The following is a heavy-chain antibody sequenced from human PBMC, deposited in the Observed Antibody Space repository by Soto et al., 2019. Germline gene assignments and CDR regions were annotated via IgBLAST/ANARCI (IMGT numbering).Heavy chain of an antibody. D-gene: IGHD5-18*01. J-gene: IGHJ5*02. Sequence: QVQLVQSGAEVKKPGASVKVSCKASGYTFTSYGISWVRQAPGQGLEWMGWISAYNGNTNYAQKLQGRVTMTTDTSTSTAYMELRSLRSDDTAVYYCASAATPPLRDVDTAMVTTSFDPWGQGTLVTVSS. CDR3: ASAATPPLRDVDTAMVTTSFDP. CDR1: GYTFTSYG. V-gene: IGHV1-18*04. CDR2: ISAYNGNT.